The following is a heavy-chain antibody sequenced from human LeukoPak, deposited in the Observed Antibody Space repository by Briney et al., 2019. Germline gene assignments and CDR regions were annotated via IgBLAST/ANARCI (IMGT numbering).Heavy chain of an antibody. CDR2: IYHSGST. CDR3: VRGPYSSADRCYSAWLPP. D-gene: IGHD2-15*01. V-gene: IGHV4-30-2*01. J-gene: IGHJ5*02. CDR1: GGAITSSGSA. Sequence: SQTLCLTCAVSGGAITSSGSAGCWIRQPPGKGLEWIGYIYHSGSTYYNPSLKSRVTISVDRSKNQFSLKLSSVTAADTAVYYFVRGPYSSADRCYSAWLPPWRQGTLVTVSS.